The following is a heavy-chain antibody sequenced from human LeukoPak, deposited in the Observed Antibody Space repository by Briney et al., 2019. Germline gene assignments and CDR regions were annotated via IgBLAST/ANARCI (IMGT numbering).Heavy chain of an antibody. CDR1: GYTFNSYG. V-gene: IGHV1-18*01. Sequence: GASVKVSCKASGYTFNSYGISWVRQAPGQGLEWMGWISAYNGHTNYAQKFQGRVTMTTDTSTSAAYMDLRSLRSDDTAVYYCARGGWELDSQYAFDIWGQGTMVTVSS. J-gene: IGHJ3*02. D-gene: IGHD1-26*01. CDR2: ISAYNGHT. CDR3: ARGGWELDSQYAFDI.